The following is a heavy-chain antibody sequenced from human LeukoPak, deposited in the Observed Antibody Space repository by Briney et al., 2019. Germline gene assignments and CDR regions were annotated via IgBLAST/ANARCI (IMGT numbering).Heavy chain of an antibody. CDR1: GFTFSNYA. V-gene: IGHV3-23*01. D-gene: IGHD2-8*01. CDR3: ASRYCTNGICYVWFPHDAFDI. Sequence: GGSLRLSCAASGFTFSNYAMSWVRQAPGKGLEWVSAISGSGGSTYYADSVKGRFTISRDNSKNTLYLQMNSLRAEDTAVYYCASRYCTNGICYVWFPHDAFDIWGQGTMVTVSS. CDR2: ISGSGGST. J-gene: IGHJ3*02.